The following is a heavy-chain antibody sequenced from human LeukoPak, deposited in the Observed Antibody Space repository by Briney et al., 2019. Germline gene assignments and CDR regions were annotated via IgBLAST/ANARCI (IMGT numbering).Heavy chain of an antibody. CDR1: GYTFTSYG. V-gene: IGHV1-18*01. CDR3: ARSSYYDFISMDV. D-gene: IGHD3-3*01. CDR2: ISAYNGNT. Sequence: GASVKVSCKASGYTFTSYGISWVRQAPGQRLEWLGWISAYNGNTNYAQKLQGRVTMTTDTSTSTAYMELRSLRSDDTAVYYCARSSYYDFISMDVWGQGTTVTVSS. J-gene: IGHJ6*02.